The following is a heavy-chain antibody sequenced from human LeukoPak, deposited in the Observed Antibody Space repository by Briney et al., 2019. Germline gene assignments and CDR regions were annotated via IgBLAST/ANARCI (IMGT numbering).Heavy chain of an antibody. CDR2: ISSSSSSTI. CDR1: GFTFNSYN. Sequence: GGSLRLSCAASGFTFNSYNMNWVRQAPGKGLEWVSYISSSSSSTIYYADSVKGRFTISRDNAKNSLYLQMNSLRVEDTAVYYCARTGYSSSWYYFDYWAQGTLVTVSS. V-gene: IGHV3-48*01. J-gene: IGHJ4*02. D-gene: IGHD6-13*01. CDR3: ARTGYSSSWYYFDY.